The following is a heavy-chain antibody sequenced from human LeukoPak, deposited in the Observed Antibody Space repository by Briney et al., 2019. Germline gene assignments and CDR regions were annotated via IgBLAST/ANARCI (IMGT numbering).Heavy chain of an antibody. V-gene: IGHV3-7*01. CDR3: ARANYCFDY. CDR1: GFTFSDYW. Sequence: TGGSLRLSCAASGFTFSDYWMSWVRQAPGKGLEWVAYIKQDGSDKYYVDSVKARFTISKDNAKNSLYLQMNSLRDEDSAVYYCARANYCFDYWGQGTLVTVSS. D-gene: IGHD5-24*01. CDR2: IKQDGSDK. J-gene: IGHJ4*02.